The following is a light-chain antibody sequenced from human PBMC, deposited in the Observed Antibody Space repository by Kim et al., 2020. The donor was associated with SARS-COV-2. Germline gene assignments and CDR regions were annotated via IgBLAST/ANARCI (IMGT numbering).Light chain of an antibody. CDR2: GAS. CDR1: QNVSSN. J-gene: IGKJ2*03. CDR3: QHHNNWPFR. V-gene: IGKV3-15*01. Sequence: EIIVPQSQATPSVSPGERATLSCRASQNVSSNLAWYQQKPGQAPRLAIYGASTRATDIPARFGGSGSGTEFSLDISSLQSEDFAVYFCQHHNNWPFRSGQGTRL.